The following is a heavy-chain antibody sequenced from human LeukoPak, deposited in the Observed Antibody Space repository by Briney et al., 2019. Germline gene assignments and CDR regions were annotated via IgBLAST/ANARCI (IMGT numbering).Heavy chain of an antibody. V-gene: IGHV4-4*07. CDR2: IYTSGST. Sequence: SETLSLTCTVSGGSISSYYWSWIRQPAGKGLEWIGRIYTSGSTNYNPSLKSRVTMSVGTSKKQFSLNLSSVTAADTAVYYCASGSSSWYLDYWGQGTLVTVSS. D-gene: IGHD6-13*01. CDR3: ASGSSSWYLDY. J-gene: IGHJ4*02. CDR1: GGSISSYY.